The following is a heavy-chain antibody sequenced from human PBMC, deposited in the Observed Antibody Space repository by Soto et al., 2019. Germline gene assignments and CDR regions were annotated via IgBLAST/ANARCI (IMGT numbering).Heavy chain of an antibody. CDR3: PRHFSVDYLDY. Sequence: PTETLSLTCTVSGDSITSNRIFWAWIRQPQGKGLEWIGSIYYSGTTYYNPSFKSRVTLSVDRSKSQFSLKLSSVTAADTAVYYCPRHFSVDYLDYWTQGALVSVSS. V-gene: IGHV4-39*01. CDR2: IYYSGTT. CDR1: GDSITSNRIF. J-gene: IGHJ4*02.